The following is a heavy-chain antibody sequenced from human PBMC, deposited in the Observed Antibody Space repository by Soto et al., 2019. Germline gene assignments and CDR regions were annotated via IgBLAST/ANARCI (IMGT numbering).Heavy chain of an antibody. CDR1: GGSISSYY. J-gene: IGHJ3*02. D-gene: IGHD3-16*02. CDR3: ARSEKTYYDYIWGSYPHSSNPRAFDI. Sequence: SETLSLTCTVSGGSISSYYWSWIRQPPGKGLEWIGYIYYSGSTNYNPSLKSRVTISVDTSKNQFSLKLSSVTAADTAVYYCARSEKTYYDYIWGSYPHSSNPRAFDIWGQGTMVTVSS. CDR2: IYYSGST. V-gene: IGHV4-59*08.